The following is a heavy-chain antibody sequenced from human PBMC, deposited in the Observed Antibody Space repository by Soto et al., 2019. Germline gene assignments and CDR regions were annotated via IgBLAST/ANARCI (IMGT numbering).Heavy chain of an antibody. CDR1: GGSISSYY. Sequence: SETLSLTCTVSGGSISSYYWSWIRQPPGKGLEWIGYIYYSGSTNYNPSLKSRVTISVDTSKNQFSLKLSSVTAADTAVYYCARDSATIFGVVPWHYFDYWGQGTLVTVFS. J-gene: IGHJ4*02. D-gene: IGHD3-3*01. CDR3: ARDSATIFGVVPWHYFDY. V-gene: IGHV4-59*01. CDR2: IYYSGST.